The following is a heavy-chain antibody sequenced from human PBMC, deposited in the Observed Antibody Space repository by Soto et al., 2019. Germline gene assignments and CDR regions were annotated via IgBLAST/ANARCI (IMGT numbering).Heavy chain of an antibody. J-gene: IGHJ1*01. Sequence: ASVKVSCKASGYKFTTYFIHWVRQSPGQGPEWMGMIHPSGDTGYAQKSRGRVTMTIDTSTTTAYMELRNLTSEDTAVYFSVRGYCTTSPCSGDFQFWGQGTLVTVS. CDR3: VRGYCTTSPCSGDFQF. CDR1: GYKFTTYF. CDR2: IHPSGDT. V-gene: IGHV1-46*01. D-gene: IGHD2-15*01.